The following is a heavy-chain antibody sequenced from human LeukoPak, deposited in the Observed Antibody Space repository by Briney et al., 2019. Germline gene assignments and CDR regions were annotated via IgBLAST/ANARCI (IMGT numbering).Heavy chain of an antibody. Sequence: ASVKVSCKAPGYTFTGYYMHWVRQAPGQELEWMGWINPNSGGTNYAQKFQGRVTMTRDTSISTAYMELSRLRSDDTAVYYCAREGVSSGRSFDYWGQGTLVTVSS. D-gene: IGHD3-10*01. J-gene: IGHJ4*02. CDR2: INPNSGGT. CDR3: AREGVSSGRSFDY. CDR1: GYTFTGYY. V-gene: IGHV1-2*02.